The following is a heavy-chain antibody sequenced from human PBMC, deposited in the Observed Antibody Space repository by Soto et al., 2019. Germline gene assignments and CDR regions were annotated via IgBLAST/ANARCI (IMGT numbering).Heavy chain of an antibody. D-gene: IGHD6-19*01. Sequence: SETLSLTCTVSGASINIGDYYWTWIRQTPGKGLEWIGNIHHSGTTKYNPSLRSRLTLSLDTSNNQFSLNLNSVTVADTAVYFCARGADRWGQGXLVTVYS. CDR1: GASINIGDYY. J-gene: IGHJ4*02. CDR2: IHHSGTT. V-gene: IGHV4-30-4*01. CDR3: ARGADR.